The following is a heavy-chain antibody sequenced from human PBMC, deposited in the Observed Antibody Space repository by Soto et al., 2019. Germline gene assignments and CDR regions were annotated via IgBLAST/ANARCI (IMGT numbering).Heavy chain of an antibody. J-gene: IGHJ3*02. CDR2: IIPLFNVA. V-gene: IGHV1-69*01. Sequence: QVQLVQSGPEVKKPGSSVKVSCEASGGTFSNFAVNWVRQAPGQGLEWVGGIIPLFNVAKYAQKFEGRVTIVADDSTSTAYIDLSRLRSDDTAVYYCAASGRDELGYYYKDTEGLDIWGRGKMVNVSS. CDR1: GGTFSNFA. D-gene: IGHD3-22*01. CDR3: AASGRDELGYYYKDTEGLDI.